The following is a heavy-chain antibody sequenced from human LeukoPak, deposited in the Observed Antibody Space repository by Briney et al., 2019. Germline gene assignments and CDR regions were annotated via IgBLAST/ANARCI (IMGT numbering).Heavy chain of an antibody. CDR3: AREEYYYDSSGYFHYYMDV. CDR2: VSYRGST. V-gene: IGHV4-59*11. J-gene: IGHJ6*03. Sequence: SETLSLTCTVSGGSIRSHYWNWIRQPPGKGLEWIGYVSYRGSTNYNPSLKSRVTISVDTSKNQFSLKLSSVTAADTSVYYCAREEYYYDSSGYFHYYMDVWDKGTTVTVSS. CDR1: GGSIRSHY. D-gene: IGHD3-22*01.